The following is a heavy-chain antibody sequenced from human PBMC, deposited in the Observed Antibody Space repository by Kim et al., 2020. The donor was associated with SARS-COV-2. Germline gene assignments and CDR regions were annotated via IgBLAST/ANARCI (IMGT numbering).Heavy chain of an antibody. Sequence: GGSLRLSCAASGFTFSDAPMHWVRQASGKGLEWVGRIRSKANSYATAYAASVRGRFIISRDDSKNTAYLQMNSLKTEDTAVYYCTRIHGTPFAFWDAFDIWGQGTMVTVSS. CDR3: TRIHGTPFAFWDAFDI. CDR1: GFTFSDAP. V-gene: IGHV3-73*01. J-gene: IGHJ3*02. D-gene: IGHD1-1*01. CDR2: IRSKANSYAT.